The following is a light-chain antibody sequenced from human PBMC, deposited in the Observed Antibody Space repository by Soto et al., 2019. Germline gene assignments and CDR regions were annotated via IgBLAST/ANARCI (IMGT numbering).Light chain of an antibody. Sequence: EIVMTQSPATPSVSPGERATLSCRASQSVSSNLAWYQQKPGQAPRLLIYGASTRATGTPARFSGSGSGTEFTLTISSLQSEDFAVYYCQQYNNWPPYTFGQGTKLEIK. J-gene: IGKJ2*01. CDR3: QQYNNWPPYT. CDR2: GAS. CDR1: QSVSSN. V-gene: IGKV3-15*01.